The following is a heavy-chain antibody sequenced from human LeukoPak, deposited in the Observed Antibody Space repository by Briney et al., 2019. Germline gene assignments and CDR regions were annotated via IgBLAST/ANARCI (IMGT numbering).Heavy chain of an antibody. CDR2: IYPGENNI. CDR3: ARHITTSSTSSHFDS. CDR1: GYYFTNYW. Sequence: GESLKISCKGSGYYFTNYWMAWVRQMPGKGLEYMGFIYPGENNIRYSPPFQGQVTISADKSINTACLQWNSLKASDTAMYYCARHITTSSTSSHFDSWGQGTLVTVSS. D-gene: IGHD6-6*01. V-gene: IGHV5-51*01. J-gene: IGHJ4*02.